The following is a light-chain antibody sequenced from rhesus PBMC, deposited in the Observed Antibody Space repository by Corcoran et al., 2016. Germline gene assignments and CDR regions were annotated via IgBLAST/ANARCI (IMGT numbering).Light chain of an antibody. CDR3: QQHNSYPYR. CDR2: AAS. CDR1: KGISSW. V-gene: IGKV1-33*02. J-gene: IGKJ2*01. Sequence: DIQMTQSPSSLSASVGDRLTITCQASKGISSWLAWYQQKPGKAPNLLIYAASSLQSGRPSRFSGSGYWTDFTPTISSLQPEDFATYSCQQHNSYPYRFGQGTKVEIK.